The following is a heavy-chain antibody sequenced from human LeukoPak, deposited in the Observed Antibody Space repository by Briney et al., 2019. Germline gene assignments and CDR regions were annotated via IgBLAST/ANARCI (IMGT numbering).Heavy chain of an antibody. CDR1: GGSISSYY. CDR2: IYYSGST. CDR3: ARDGFRYYDYVWGSYPIRSAYFDY. J-gene: IGHJ4*02. Sequence: SETLSLTCTVSGGSISSYYWSWIRQPPGKGLEWIGYIYYSGSTNYNPSLKSRVTISVDTSKNQFSLKLSSVTAADTAVYYCARDGFRYYDYVWGSYPIRSAYFDYWGQGTLVTVSS. D-gene: IGHD3-16*01. V-gene: IGHV4-59*12.